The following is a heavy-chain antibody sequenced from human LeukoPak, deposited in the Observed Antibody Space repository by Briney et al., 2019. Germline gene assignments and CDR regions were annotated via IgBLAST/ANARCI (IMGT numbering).Heavy chain of an antibody. J-gene: IGHJ4*02. CDR3: AAHSNYVDY. V-gene: IGHV4-61*02. D-gene: IGHD4-11*01. Sequence: PSQTLSLTCTVSGGSISSGDYYWSWIRQPAGKGLEWIGRIYTTGSTNYNPSLKSRVTISVDTSKNQFSLKLSSVTAADTAVYYCAAHSNYVDYWGQGTLVTVS. CDR1: GGSISSGDYY. CDR2: IYTTGST.